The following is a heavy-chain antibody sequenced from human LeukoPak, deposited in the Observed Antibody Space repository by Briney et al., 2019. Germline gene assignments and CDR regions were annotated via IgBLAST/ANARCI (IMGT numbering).Heavy chain of an antibody. CDR1: GFTFSSYA. D-gene: IGHD4-17*01. J-gene: IGHJ5*02. V-gene: IGHV3-23*01. Sequence: GGSLRLSCAASGFTFSSYAMSWVRQAPGKGLEWVSDISGGGGSTYYADSVKGRFTISRDNSKDTLYLQLNSLRAEDTAVYYCAKDRADNGDRLRFDPWGQGTLVTVSS. CDR3: AKDRADNGDRLRFDP. CDR2: ISGGGGST.